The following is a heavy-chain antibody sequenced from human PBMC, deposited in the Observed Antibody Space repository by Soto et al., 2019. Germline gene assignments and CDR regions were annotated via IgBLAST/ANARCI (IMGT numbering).Heavy chain of an antibody. V-gene: IGHV4-30-2*05. CDR3: AAVRYQWLVAAIGWFDP. D-gene: IGHD2-15*01. Sequence: PSETLSLTCAVSGGSISSGGYSWSWIRQPPGKDLEWIGYIYYSGSTYYNPSLKSRVTISVDTSKNQFSLKLSSVTAADTAVYYCAAVRYQWLVAAIGWFDPWGQGTLVTVSS. CDR1: GGSISSGGYS. CDR2: IYYSGST. J-gene: IGHJ5*02.